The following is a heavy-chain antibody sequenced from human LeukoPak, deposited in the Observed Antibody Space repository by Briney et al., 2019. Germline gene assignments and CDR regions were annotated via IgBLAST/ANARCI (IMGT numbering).Heavy chain of an antibody. CDR2: ISGGSSTI. CDR1: GFTFSNYG. V-gene: IGHV3-48*04. J-gene: IGHJ6*02. Sequence: GGSLRLSCAASGFTFSNYGINWVRLAPGKGLEWVSYISGGSSTIYYADSVKGRFTISRDNAKNSLYLQMNSLRAEDTAVYYCASSPNTVTGTGYYVMDVWGQGTTVTVSS. D-gene: IGHD4-17*01. CDR3: ASSPNTVTGTGYYVMDV.